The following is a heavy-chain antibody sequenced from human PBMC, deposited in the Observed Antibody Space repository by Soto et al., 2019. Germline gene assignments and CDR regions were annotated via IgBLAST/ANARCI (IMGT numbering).Heavy chain of an antibody. CDR1: GGSITTTNW. Sequence: LSLTCAVSGGSITTTNWWNWVRQPPGKGLEWIGEIYHSGRTNFNPSLKSRVTISIDQSKNQVSLKLSSVTAADTAVYYCARRAVAGTSWFDPWGQGTQVTVSS. D-gene: IGHD6-19*01. V-gene: IGHV4-4*02. CDR3: ARRAVAGTSWFDP. J-gene: IGHJ5*02. CDR2: IYHSGRT.